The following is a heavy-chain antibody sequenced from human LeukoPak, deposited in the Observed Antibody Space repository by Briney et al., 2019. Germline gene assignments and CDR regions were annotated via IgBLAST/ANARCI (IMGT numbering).Heavy chain of an antibody. V-gene: IGHV3-48*03. D-gene: IGHD3-9*01. J-gene: IGHJ4*02. CDR2: TSSSGNTM. CDR1: GFTFSTYE. CDR3: ARVDFDWTFSHDY. Sequence: GGSLRLSCAASGFTFSTYEMNWVRQAPGKGLEWVSYTSSSGNTMYYADSVKGRFTSSRDNAKNTLFLQLNSLRAEDTAVYYCARVDFDWTFSHDYWGQGTLVTVSS.